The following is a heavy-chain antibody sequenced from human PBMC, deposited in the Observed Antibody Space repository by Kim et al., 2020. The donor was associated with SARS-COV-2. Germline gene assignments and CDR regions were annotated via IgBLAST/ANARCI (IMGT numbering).Heavy chain of an antibody. Sequence: ASVKVSCKASGYTFTSYGISWVRQAPGQGLEWMGWISAYNGNTNYAQKLQGRVTMTTDTSTSTAYMELRSLRSDDTAVYYCARAPMVRGVICISCWFDPWGQGTLVTVSS. J-gene: IGHJ5*02. CDR2: ISAYNGNT. V-gene: IGHV1-18*04. CDR3: ARAPMVRGVICISCWFDP. D-gene: IGHD3-10*01. CDR1: GYTFTSYG.